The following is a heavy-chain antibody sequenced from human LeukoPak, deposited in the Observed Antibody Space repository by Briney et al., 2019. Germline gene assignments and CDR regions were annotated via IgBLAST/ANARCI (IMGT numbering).Heavy chain of an antibody. D-gene: IGHD7-27*01. CDR2: MSPNSGDT. J-gene: IGHJ4*02. CDR1: GYTFTSYD. Sequence: ASVKVSCKASGYTFTSYDFNWVRQATGQRPEWMGWMSPNSGDTGYARKFQDRVTMTRNTSISTAYMELSSLGSDDTAVYYCARGPPNWGYDYWGPGTLVTVSS. V-gene: IGHV1-8*01. CDR3: ARGPPNWGYDY.